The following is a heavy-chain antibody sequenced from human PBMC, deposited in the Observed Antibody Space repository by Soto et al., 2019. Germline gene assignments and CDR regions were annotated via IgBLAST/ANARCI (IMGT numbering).Heavy chain of an antibody. Sequence: PSETLSLTCTVSGASISGYYWSWIRKSAGKGLEWIGRIYATGTTDYNPSLKSRVMMSVDTSKKQFSLKLRSVTAADTAVYYCVRYGTKTLRDWFDPWGQGIPVTVSS. CDR1: GASISGYY. D-gene: IGHD1-1*01. CDR2: IYATGTT. CDR3: VRYGTKTLRDWFDP. J-gene: IGHJ5*02. V-gene: IGHV4-4*07.